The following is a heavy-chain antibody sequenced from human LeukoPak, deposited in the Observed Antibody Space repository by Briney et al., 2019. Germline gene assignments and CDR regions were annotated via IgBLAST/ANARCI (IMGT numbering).Heavy chain of an antibody. CDR1: SGSISSGGYS. Sequence: PSETLSLTCAVSSGSISSGGYSWSWIRQPPGKGLEWIGYIYYSGSTNYNPSLNSRVTISVDMSKNQFSLKLSSVTAADTAVYYCARAPYFDFWTGYYFDYWGLGTLVTVSS. CDR3: ARAPYFDFWTGYYFDY. V-gene: IGHV4-61*08. J-gene: IGHJ4*02. CDR2: IYYSGST. D-gene: IGHD3-3*01.